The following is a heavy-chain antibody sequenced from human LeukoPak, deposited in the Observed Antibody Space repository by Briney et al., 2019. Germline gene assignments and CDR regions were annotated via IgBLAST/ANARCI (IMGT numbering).Heavy chain of an antibody. V-gene: IGHV3-15*01. CDR2: IKSKTDGGTT. CDR3: TTPSDFEYSSSSDGFDY. D-gene: IGHD6-6*01. CDR1: GFTFSNAW. Sequence: PGGSLRLSCAASGFTFSNAWMSWVRQAPGKGLEWVGRIKSKTDGGTTDYAVPVKGRFTISRDDSKNTLYLQMNSLKTEDTAVYYCTTPSDFEYSSSSDGFDYWGQGTLVTVSS. J-gene: IGHJ4*02.